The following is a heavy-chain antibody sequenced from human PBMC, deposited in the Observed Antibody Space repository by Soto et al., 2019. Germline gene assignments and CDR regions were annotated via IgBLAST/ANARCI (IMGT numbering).Heavy chain of an antibody. J-gene: IGHJ5*02. CDR2: MNDFGRT. V-gene: IGHV4-59*01. Sequence: QVQLQESGPGLVKSSETLSLTCTVSGASSSSYYWSWIRQPPGKGLEWIGYMNDFGRTIYNPSLKSRVTISLGPFKNQFALKLTSVIAADTAVYYCARSFCRDAVRCNWFDPWGQGTLVTVSS. CDR3: ARSFCRDAVRCNWFDP. D-gene: IGHD2-8*01. CDR1: GASSSSYY.